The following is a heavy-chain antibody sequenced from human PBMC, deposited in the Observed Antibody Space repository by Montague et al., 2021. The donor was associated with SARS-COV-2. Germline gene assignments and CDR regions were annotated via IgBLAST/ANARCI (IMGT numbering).Heavy chain of an antibody. V-gene: IGHV6-1*01. D-gene: IGHD3-16*01. J-gene: IGHJ6*02. CDR3: TSGREGDYNVMDV. Sequence: CAISGDSVSSNCATWNWDRQSPSRGLEWLGRTYYRSKWYNDYAVSVRGRVTINPDTSKDQFSLQLNSVTPEDTAIYYCTSGREGDYNVMDVWGQGTTVTVSS. CDR2: TYYRSKWYN. CDR1: GDSVSSNCAT.